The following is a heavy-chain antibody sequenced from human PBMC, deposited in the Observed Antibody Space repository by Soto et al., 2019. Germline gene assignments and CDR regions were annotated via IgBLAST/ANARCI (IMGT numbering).Heavy chain of an antibody. CDR2: IYHSGST. Sequence: RLPETLSLTCAVSFGSISIGGYSCVWIRQPPGKGLEWIGYIYHSGSTYYNPSLKSRVTISLDRSKNHFSLKLSSVSAADTAVYYCARAQWLVLDYWGQGTLVTVSS. V-gene: IGHV4-30-2*01. J-gene: IGHJ4*02. CDR1: FGSISIGGYS. CDR3: ARAQWLVLDY. D-gene: IGHD6-19*01.